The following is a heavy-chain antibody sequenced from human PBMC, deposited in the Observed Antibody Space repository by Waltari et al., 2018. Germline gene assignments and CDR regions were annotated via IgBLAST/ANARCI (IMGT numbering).Heavy chain of an antibody. CDR1: GGSISSSSYY. J-gene: IGHJ4*02. CDR2: IDYSGTT. CDR3: AGDPTSYYYGAESFDY. Sequence: QLQLQESGPGLVTPSETLSLTCTVSGGSISSSSYYCGWIRQPPRKGLEWIGRIDYSGTTYCNPDLKSRVTRSTDTAKNQFTLKLSYVTAVDTAVYYCAGDPTSYYYGAESFDYWGQGTLVTVSS. D-gene: IGHD3-10*01. V-gene: IGHV4-39*07.